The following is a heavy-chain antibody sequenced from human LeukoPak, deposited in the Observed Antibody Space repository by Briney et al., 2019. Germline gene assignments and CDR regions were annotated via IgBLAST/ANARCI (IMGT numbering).Heavy chain of an antibody. CDR1: GYSISSGYY. V-gene: IGHV4-38-2*02. Sequence: PSETLSLTCTVSGYSISSGYYWGWIRQPPGKGLEWIGSIYHSGSTYYNPSLKSRVTISVDTSKNQFSLKLSSVTAADTAVYYCARDLSYWGQGTLVTVSS. J-gene: IGHJ4*02. CDR2: IYHSGST. D-gene: IGHD2/OR15-2a*01. CDR3: ARDLSY.